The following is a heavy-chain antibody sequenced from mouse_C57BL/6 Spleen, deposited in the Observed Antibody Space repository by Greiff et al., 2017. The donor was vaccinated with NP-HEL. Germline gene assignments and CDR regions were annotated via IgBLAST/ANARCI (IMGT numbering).Heavy chain of an antibody. CDR2: IYPGDGDT. J-gene: IGHJ4*01. CDR3: ARKWYAMDY. V-gene: IGHV1-82*01. CDR1: GYAFSSSW. Sequence: VQLQQSGPELVKPGASVKISCKAFGYAFSSSWMNWVKQRPGKGLEWIGRIYPGDGDTNYNGKFKGKATLTADKSSSTAYMQLSSLTSEDSAVYFCARKWYAMDYWGQGTSVTVSS.